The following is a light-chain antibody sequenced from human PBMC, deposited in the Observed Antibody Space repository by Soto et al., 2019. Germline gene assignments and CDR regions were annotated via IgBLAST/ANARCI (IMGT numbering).Light chain of an antibody. CDR3: HQYNSWPPGT. J-gene: IGKJ2*01. Sequence: EIVLTQSPAILSVSPGERATLSCGASQSISRSLAWYQQKPGQAPRLLISDASTRATGIPARFSGSGSGTEFTLTISSLQSEDFALYYCHQYNSWPPGTFGQGTKVDIK. V-gene: IGKV3-15*01. CDR1: QSISRS. CDR2: DAS.